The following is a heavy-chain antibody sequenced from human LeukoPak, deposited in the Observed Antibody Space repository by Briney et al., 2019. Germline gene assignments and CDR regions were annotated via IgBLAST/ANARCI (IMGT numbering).Heavy chain of an antibody. J-gene: IGHJ5*02. CDR2: ISPNSGGT. V-gene: IGHV1-2*02. CDR3: ARELLPYYYDSSGYSPDNWFDP. Sequence: AASVKVSCKASGYTFTGYYMHWVRQAPGQGLEWMGWISPNSGGTNDAQKFQGRVTMTRDTSISTAYMELSRLRSDDTAVYYCARELLPYYYDSSGYSPDNWFDPWGQGTLVTVSS. CDR1: GYTFTGYY. D-gene: IGHD3-22*01.